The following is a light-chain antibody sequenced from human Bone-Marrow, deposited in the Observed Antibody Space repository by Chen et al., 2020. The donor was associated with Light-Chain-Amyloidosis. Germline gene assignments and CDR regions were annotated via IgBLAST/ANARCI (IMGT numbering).Light chain of an antibody. CDR1: DLPTKY. CDR3: QSADSSGTYEVI. J-gene: IGLJ2*01. CDR2: RDT. V-gene: IGLV3-25*03. Sequence: SSELTQPPSVSVSPGQTARITCSGDDLPTKYAYWYQQTPGQAPVLVIHRDTERPSGISERFSGSSSGTTATLTISGGQAEDEADYHCQSADSSGTYEVIFGGGTKLTVL.